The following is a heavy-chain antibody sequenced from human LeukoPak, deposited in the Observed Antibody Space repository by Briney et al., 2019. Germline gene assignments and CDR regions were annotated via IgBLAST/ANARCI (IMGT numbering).Heavy chain of an antibody. Sequence: TGGSLRLSCAASGFTFSSYWMHWDRQAPGKGLVWVSRINSDGSSTSYADSVKGRFTISRDNAKNTLYLQMDSLRAEDTAMYYCARGTGSYYSLGYWGQGTLVTVSS. J-gene: IGHJ4*02. CDR2: INSDGSST. CDR3: ARGTGSYYSLGY. D-gene: IGHD1-26*01. CDR1: GFTFSSYW. V-gene: IGHV3-74*01.